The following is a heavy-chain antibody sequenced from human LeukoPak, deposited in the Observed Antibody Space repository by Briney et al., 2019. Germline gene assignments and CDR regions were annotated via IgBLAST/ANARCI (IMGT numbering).Heavy chain of an antibody. CDR3: ARGVASVPAAMRVAYYYGMDV. J-gene: IGHJ6*02. Sequence: SETLSLTCAVYGGSFSGYYWSWIRQPPGKGLEWIGEINHSGSTNYNPSLKSRVTISVDTSKNQFSLKLSSVTAADTAVYHCARGVASVPAAMRVAYYYGMDVWGQGTTVTVSS. D-gene: IGHD2-2*01. CDR2: INHSGST. V-gene: IGHV4-34*01. CDR1: GGSFSGYY.